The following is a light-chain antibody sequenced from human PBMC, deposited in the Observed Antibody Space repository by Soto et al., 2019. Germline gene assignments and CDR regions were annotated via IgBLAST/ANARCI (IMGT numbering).Light chain of an antibody. J-gene: IGKJ4*01. CDR1: QGVNSN. Sequence: EIVMTQSPATLSVFPGERATLSCRASQGVNSNLAWYQQKPGQAPRLLIYAISTRATGIPARVSGSGSGTEFTPAISSLQSEDFAVYYCQQHNKWPLTFGAGTKVEIK. CDR3: QQHNKWPLT. CDR2: AIS. V-gene: IGKV3-15*01.